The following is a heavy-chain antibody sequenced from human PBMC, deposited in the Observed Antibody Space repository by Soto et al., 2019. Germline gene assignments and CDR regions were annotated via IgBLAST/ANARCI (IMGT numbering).Heavy chain of an antibody. V-gene: IGHV3-30*18. D-gene: IGHD3-22*01. CDR2: ISYDGSNK. CDR1: GFTFSSYG. CDR3: AKASDYYDSSGYYYFDY. J-gene: IGHJ4*02. Sequence: GGSLRLSCAASGFTFSSYGMHWVRQAPGKGLEWVAVISYDGSNKYYADSVKGRFTISRDNSKNTLYLQMNSLRAEDTAVYYCAKASDYYDSSGYYYFDYWGQGTLVTVSS.